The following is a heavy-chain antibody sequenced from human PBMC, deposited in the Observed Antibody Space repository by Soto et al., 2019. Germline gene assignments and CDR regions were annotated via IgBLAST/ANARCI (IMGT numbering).Heavy chain of an antibody. CDR3: ARELRYCISTSCPFDY. CDR2: IYFSGST. J-gene: IGHJ4*02. Sequence: SETLSLTCTVSGGSINSTGYYWGWIRQPPGKGLEWIGSIYFSGSTSYNPSLKSRVTMSVDTSKNQLSLKVGSVTAADTAVYYCARELRYCISTSCPFDYWGQGTLVTVSS. CDR1: GGSINSTGYY. V-gene: IGHV4-39*02. D-gene: IGHD2-2*01.